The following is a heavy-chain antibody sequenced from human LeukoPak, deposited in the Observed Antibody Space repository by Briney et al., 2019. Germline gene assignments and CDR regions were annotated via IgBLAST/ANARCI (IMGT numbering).Heavy chain of an antibody. CDR1: GGSISSGGYY. CDR3: ASRAGIGFYDSSGLGLYAFDI. V-gene: IGHV4-31*03. D-gene: IGHD3-22*01. Sequence: SQTLSLTCTVSGGSISSGGYYWSWIRPHPGKGLEWIGYIYYSGSTYYNPSLKSRVTISVDTSKNQFSLKLSSVTAADTAVYYCASRAGIGFYDSSGLGLYAFDIWGQGTMVTVSS. J-gene: IGHJ3*02. CDR2: IYYSGST.